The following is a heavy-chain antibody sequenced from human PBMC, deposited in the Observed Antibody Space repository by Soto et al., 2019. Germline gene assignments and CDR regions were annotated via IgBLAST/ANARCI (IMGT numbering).Heavy chain of an antibody. D-gene: IGHD4-4*01. CDR1: GFTVSSNY. CDR3: ARTRTTVTTYFDD. V-gene: IGHV3-66*01. J-gene: IGHJ4*02. Sequence: EVQVVESGGGLVQPGESVRLSCAASGFTVSSNYMTWVRQAPGQGLEWVSVIYTGGNTYYADSVKDRFTISRDNSKNTVYLQMNNLRTEDTAVYYCARTRTTVTTYFDDWGQGTLVTVSS. CDR2: IYTGGNT.